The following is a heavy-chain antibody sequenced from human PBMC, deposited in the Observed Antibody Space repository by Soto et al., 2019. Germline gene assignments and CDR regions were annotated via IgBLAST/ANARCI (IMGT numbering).Heavy chain of an antibody. V-gene: IGHV1-3*01. CDR2: INAGNGNT. Sequence: QVQLVQSGAEVKKPGASVKVSCKASGYTFTSYAMHWVRQAPGQRLEWMGWINAGNGNTKYSQKFQGRVTITRDTYARTAYMELSSLRSEDTAVYYCARVRVYYDSSGLWFDPWGQGTLVTVSS. CDR3: ARVRVYYDSSGLWFDP. D-gene: IGHD3-22*01. CDR1: GYTFTSYA. J-gene: IGHJ5*02.